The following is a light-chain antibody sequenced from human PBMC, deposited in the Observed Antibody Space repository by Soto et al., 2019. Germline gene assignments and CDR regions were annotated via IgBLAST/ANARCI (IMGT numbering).Light chain of an antibody. CDR2: DAS. Sequence: EIVWTNSPGTLSLSPGERATLSCRASQSVSSYLAWYQQKPGQAPRPLIYDASNRATGVPDRFSAGGSGTDFSLTISRLEPEDFAVYYCQQYGTSPWTFGQGTKVDI. CDR3: QQYGTSPWT. V-gene: IGKV3-20*01. CDR1: QSVSSY. J-gene: IGKJ1*01.